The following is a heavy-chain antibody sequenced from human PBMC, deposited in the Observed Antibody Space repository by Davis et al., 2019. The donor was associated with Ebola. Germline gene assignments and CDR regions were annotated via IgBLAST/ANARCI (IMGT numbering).Heavy chain of an antibody. V-gene: IGHV5-51*01. Sequence: GESLKIPCKGSGYSFTSYWIGRVRQMPGKGPEWMGINYPGDSDTRYSPSFQGQVTISPDQSISTAYLQWSSLKASDTAMYYCARLGREYYYDSSGPYFDYWGQGTLVTVSS. CDR1: GYSFTSYW. CDR3: ARLGREYYYDSSGPYFDY. J-gene: IGHJ4*02. D-gene: IGHD3-22*01. CDR2: NYPGDSDT.